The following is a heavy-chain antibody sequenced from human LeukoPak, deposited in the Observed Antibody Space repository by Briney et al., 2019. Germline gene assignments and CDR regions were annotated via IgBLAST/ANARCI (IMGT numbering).Heavy chain of an antibody. CDR2: ISWNSGTI. Sequence: GRSLRLSCAASGFTFDNYAMNWVRQVPGKGLEWISLISWNSGTIGYADSVKGRFTISRDNANNFLYLQMNSLRAEDTALYYCARAYKDRSLAGRKEFFQHWGQGTLVTVSS. D-gene: IGHD6-19*01. V-gene: IGHV3-9*01. CDR1: GFTFDNYA. J-gene: IGHJ1*01. CDR3: ARAYKDRSLAGRKEFFQH.